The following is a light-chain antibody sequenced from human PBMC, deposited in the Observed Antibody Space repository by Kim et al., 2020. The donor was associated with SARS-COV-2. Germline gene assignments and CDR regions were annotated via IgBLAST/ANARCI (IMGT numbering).Light chain of an antibody. J-gene: IGLJ3*02. Sequence: PGQTDRITCSGDALPKQYAYWYQQKPGQAPVLVIYKDSERPSGIPERFSGSSSGTTVTLTISGVQAEDEADYYCQSADSSGTYNWVFGGGTQLTVL. CDR1: ALPKQY. CDR3: QSADSSGTYNWV. V-gene: IGLV3-25*03. CDR2: KDS.